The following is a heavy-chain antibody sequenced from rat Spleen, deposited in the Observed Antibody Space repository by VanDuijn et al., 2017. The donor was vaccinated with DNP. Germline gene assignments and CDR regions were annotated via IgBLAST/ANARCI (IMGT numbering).Heavy chain of an antibody. CDR2: ISPSGANI. CDR3: ASRAPGDYFYGGYFDY. V-gene: IGHV5-25*01. D-gene: IGHD1-6*01. Sequence: EVQLVESGGGLVQPGRSLKLSCAASEFTFSKSDVAWVRQAPTRGLEWVASISPSGANIYYRDSVRGRFTIFRDIPKSTLYLQMDSLRSEDTATYYCASRAPGDYFYGGYFDYWGQGVMVTVFS. CDR1: EFTFSKSD. J-gene: IGHJ2*01.